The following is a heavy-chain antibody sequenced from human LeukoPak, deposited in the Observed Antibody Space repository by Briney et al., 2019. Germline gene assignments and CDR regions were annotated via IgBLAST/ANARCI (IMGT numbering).Heavy chain of an antibody. D-gene: IGHD2-21*01. CDR2: INPSGGST. V-gene: IGHV1-46*01. CDR1: GYTFTSYY. J-gene: IGHJ5*02. Sequence: ASVKVSCKASGYTFTSYYMHWVRQAPGQGLEWMGIINPSGGSTSYAQKFQGRVTMTRDTSVGTAYLELSSLTSEDTAIYYCTRNPPNSGWFDPWGQGTLVTVSS. CDR3: TRNPPNSGWFDP.